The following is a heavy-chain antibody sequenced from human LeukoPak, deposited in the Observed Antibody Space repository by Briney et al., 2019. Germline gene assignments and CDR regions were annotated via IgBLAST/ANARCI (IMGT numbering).Heavy chain of an antibody. CDR3: AKDSDSFSSGWYYFDY. V-gene: IGHV3-9*01. CDR1: GFTFDDYA. Sequence: GGSLRLSCAASGFTFDDYAMHRVRQAPGKGLEWVSGISWNSGSIGYADSVKGRFTISRDNAKNSLYLQMNSLRAEDTALYYCAKDSDSFSSGWYYFDYWGQGTLVTVSS. D-gene: IGHD6-19*01. J-gene: IGHJ4*02. CDR2: ISWNSGSI.